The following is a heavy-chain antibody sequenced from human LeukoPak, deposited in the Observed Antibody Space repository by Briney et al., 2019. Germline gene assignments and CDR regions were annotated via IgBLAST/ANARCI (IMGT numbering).Heavy chain of an antibody. Sequence: SVKVSCKASGGTFSSYVISWVRQAPGQGLEWMGGIIPMFRTTNYAQKFQGRVTITADKSTSTAYMELSSLRSEDTAVYYCARGGTYCSTTSCYPRDVFDIWGQGTMVTVSS. CDR3: ARGGTYCSTTSCYPRDVFDI. CDR1: GGTFSSYV. CDR2: IIPMFRTT. J-gene: IGHJ3*02. D-gene: IGHD2-2*01. V-gene: IGHV1-69*06.